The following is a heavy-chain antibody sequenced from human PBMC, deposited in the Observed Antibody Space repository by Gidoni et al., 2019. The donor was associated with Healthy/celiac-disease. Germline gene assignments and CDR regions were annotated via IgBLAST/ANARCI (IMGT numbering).Heavy chain of an antibody. J-gene: IGHJ3*02. V-gene: IGHV4-39*01. Sequence: QLQLQESGPGLVKPSETLSLTCTVSGGSISSSSYYWGWIRQPPGKGLEWIGSIYYSGSTYYNPSLKSRVTISVDTSKNQFSLKLSSVTAADTAVYYCARLYASRRYNWNRGPFAFDIWGQGTMVTVSS. CDR1: GGSISSSSYY. D-gene: IGHD1-20*01. CDR2: IYYSGST. CDR3: ARLYASRRYNWNRGPFAFDI.